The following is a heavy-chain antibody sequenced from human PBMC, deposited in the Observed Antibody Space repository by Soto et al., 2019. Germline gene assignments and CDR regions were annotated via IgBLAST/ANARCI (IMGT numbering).Heavy chain of an antibody. CDR1: GFTFSSYE. CDR3: VRYCSTTLCNGVATRIFDY. V-gene: IGHV3-48*03. CDR2: ISSSGSTI. J-gene: IGHJ4*02. D-gene: IGHD5-12*01. Sequence: PGGSLRLSCAASGFTFSSYEMNWVRQAPGKGLEWVSYISSSGSTIYYADSVKGRFTISRDNAKNSLYLQMNSLRAEGTALYYCVRYCSTTLCNGVATRIFDYWGQGTLVTVSS.